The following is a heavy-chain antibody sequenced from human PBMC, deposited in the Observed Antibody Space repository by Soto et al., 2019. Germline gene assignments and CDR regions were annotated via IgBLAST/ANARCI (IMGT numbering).Heavy chain of an antibody. Sequence: QVQLQESGPGLVKPSETLSLTCTVSGGSVNSGSYYWTWIRQSPGRGLEWIGYVYYSGTTKYNPSLKSRATISVDTTNNQFSLRLGPITPADTAVYYCARDYWANEKRFESWGQGTLVTVSS. CDR3: ARDYWANEKRFES. D-gene: IGHD2-8*02. CDR1: GGSVNSGSYY. J-gene: IGHJ4*02. V-gene: IGHV4-61*01. CDR2: VYYSGTT.